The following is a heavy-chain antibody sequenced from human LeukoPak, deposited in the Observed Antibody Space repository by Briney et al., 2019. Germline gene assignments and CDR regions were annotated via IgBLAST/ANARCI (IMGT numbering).Heavy chain of an antibody. CDR1: AGTFSSYT. D-gene: IGHD1-14*01. CDR2: IIPMLGLA. V-gene: IGHV1-69*02. J-gene: IGHJ4*02. CDR3: ARFLGITVGHDY. Sequence: SVKVACKASAGTFSSYTISWVRQAPGQGIEWMGRIIPMLGLANYAQKFEGRVTINADKSASTAYMELSSLRSEDTAVYYCARFLGITVGHDYWGQGTLVTVSS.